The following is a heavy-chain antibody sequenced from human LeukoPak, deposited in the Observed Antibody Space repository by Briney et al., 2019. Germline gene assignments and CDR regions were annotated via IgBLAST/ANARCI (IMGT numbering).Heavy chain of an antibody. D-gene: IGHD2-2*01. CDR3: ARDSSTSKTTNWFDP. J-gene: IGHJ5*02. V-gene: IGHV3-21*01. CDR1: GFTFSSYS. Sequence: PGRCPRLACSPSGFTFSSYSIDSGRQAPGKGVGCVSSISSSSSYIYYADSVKGRFTISRDNAKNSLYLQMNSLRAEDTAVYYCARDSSTSKTTNWFDPWGQGTLVTVSS. CDR2: ISSSSSYI.